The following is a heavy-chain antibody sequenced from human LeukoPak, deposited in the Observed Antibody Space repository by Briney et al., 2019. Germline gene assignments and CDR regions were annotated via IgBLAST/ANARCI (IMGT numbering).Heavy chain of an antibody. Sequence: PGGSLRLSCAASGLTFSSYAMHWVRQAPGKGLEYVSAISSNGGSTYYANSVKGRFTISRDNSKNTLYLQMGSLRAEDMAVYYCARASHDYSNPFDYWGQGTLVTVSS. CDR1: GLTFSSYA. CDR2: ISSNGGST. CDR3: ARASHDYSNPFDY. V-gene: IGHV3-64*01. J-gene: IGHJ4*02. D-gene: IGHD4-11*01.